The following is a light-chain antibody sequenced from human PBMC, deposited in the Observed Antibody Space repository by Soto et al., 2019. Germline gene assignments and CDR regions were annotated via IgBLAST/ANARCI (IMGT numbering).Light chain of an antibody. CDR3: QQYNNWPM. J-gene: IGKJ1*01. V-gene: IGKV3-15*01. Sequence: EIVMTQSPATLSGSPGERATLSCRASQSVSSNLAWYQQKPGQAPRLLIYGASTRATGIPARFSGSGSGTEFTLTISSLQSEDFAVYYCQQYNNWPMFG. CDR2: GAS. CDR1: QSVSSN.